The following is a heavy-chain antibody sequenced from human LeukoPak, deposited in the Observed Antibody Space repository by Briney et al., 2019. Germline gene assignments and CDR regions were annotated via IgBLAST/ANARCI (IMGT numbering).Heavy chain of an antibody. CDR2: ISHRETT. J-gene: IGHJ6*03. Sequence: PSETLSLTCTVSGGSISSISNCWGWIRQPPGKGLEWIGIISHRETTYYNPSLKSRVTISVDKSGNQFSLNLGSVTAADTAVYFCARATITSYLYYYSYMDVWGKGTTVTVSS. CDR1: GGSISSISNC. CDR3: ARATITSYLYYYSYMDV. D-gene: IGHD2-2*01. V-gene: IGHV4-39*07.